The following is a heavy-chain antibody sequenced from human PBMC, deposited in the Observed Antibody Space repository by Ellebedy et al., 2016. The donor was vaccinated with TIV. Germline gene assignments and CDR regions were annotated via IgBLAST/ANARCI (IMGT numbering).Heavy chain of an antibody. CDR2: IIGDGSKT. J-gene: IGHJ4*02. Sequence: GESLKISCAASGFTFSNHWRYWVRQAPGKGLRYIARIIGDGSKTSYADSVKGRFTISRDNAKNTLYLQLNSLGADETAVYYCARDNDYKIDYWGQGTLVTVSS. V-gene: IGHV3-74*01. CDR1: GFTFSNHW. CDR3: ARDNDYKIDY. D-gene: IGHD4-11*01.